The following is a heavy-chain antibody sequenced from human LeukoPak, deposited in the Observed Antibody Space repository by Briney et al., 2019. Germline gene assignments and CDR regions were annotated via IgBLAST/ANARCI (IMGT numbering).Heavy chain of an antibody. J-gene: IGHJ4*02. V-gene: IGHV1-46*01. CDR3: ARDKRYDSSGSTYYFDY. Sequence: GASVKVSCKASGYTFTSYYMHWVRQAPGQGLEWMGIINPSSGSTSYAQKFQGRVTMTRDTSTSTVYMELSSLRSEDTAVYYCARDKRYDSSGSTYYFDYWGQGTLVTVSS. D-gene: IGHD3-22*01. CDR2: INPSSGST. CDR1: GYTFTSYY.